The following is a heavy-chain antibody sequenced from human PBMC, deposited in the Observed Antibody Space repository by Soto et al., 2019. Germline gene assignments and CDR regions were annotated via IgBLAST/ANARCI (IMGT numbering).Heavy chain of an antibody. CDR1: GFTFSSYG. J-gene: IGHJ4*02. Sequence: GGSLRLSCAASGFTFSSYGMHWVRQAPGKGLEWVAVISYDGSNKYYADSVKGRFTISRDNSKNTLYLQMNSLRAEDTAVYYCAKEGSSSSFDYWGQGTLVTVSS. D-gene: IGHD6-13*01. V-gene: IGHV3-30*18. CDR3: AKEGSSSSFDY. CDR2: ISYDGSNK.